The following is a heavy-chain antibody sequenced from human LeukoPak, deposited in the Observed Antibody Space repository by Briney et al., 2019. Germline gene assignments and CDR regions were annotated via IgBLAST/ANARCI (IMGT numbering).Heavy chain of an antibody. D-gene: IGHD2-2*01. J-gene: IGHJ4*02. V-gene: IGHV3-30*18. CDR3: AKDHGDCSSTSCYPDY. CDR1: GFTFSSYG. Sequence: GRSLRLSCAASGFTFSSYGMHWVRQAPGKGLEWVAVIWYGGSNKYYADSVKGRFTISRDNSKNTLYLQMNSLRAEDTAVYYCAKDHGDCSSTSCYPDYWGQGTLVTVSS. CDR2: IWYGGSNK.